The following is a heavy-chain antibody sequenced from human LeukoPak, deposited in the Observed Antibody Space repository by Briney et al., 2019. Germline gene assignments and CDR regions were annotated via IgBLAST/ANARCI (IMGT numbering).Heavy chain of an antibody. Sequence: GGSLRLSCAASGFTFSNAWMSWVRQAPGKGLEWVGRIKSKNDSGTTDYAAHVKGRLNISRDDSKNKLYMQMNSVKTEDTDVYYCATAPAQSDYWGQGTLVTVSS. J-gene: IGHJ4*02. CDR3: ATAPAQSDY. CDR1: GFTFSNAW. V-gene: IGHV3-15*01. CDR2: IKSKNDSGTT. D-gene: IGHD2-2*01.